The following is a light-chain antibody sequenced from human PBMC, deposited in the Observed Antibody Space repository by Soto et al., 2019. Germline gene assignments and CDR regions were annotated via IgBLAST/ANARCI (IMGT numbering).Light chain of an antibody. CDR2: AAS. CDR3: QQDYNYPRT. J-gene: IGKJ1*01. V-gene: IGKV1-6*01. Sequence: IPMTQSPSSLSASVGDSVTITCRASQSIRSDLGWYQQKPGQAPKLLIYAASSLQSGVPSRFSGSGSGTDFTLTITSLQPEDFATYYCQQDYNYPRTFGQGTKVDIK. CDR1: QSIRSD.